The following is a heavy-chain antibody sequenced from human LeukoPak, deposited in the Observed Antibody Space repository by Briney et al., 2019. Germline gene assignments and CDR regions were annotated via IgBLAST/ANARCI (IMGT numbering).Heavy chain of an antibody. Sequence: KPSETLSLTCAVSGYSISSGYNWGWMRQPPGKGLEWIGSMYHSGSTYYNPSLKSLVTISVDTSKNQFSLKLSSVTAADTAVYYCARHFLSRLWYLFDSWRQGPLVTVSS. CDR2: MYHSGST. CDR1: GYSISSGYN. J-gene: IGHJ5*01. CDR3: ARHFLSRLWYLFDS. V-gene: IGHV4-38-2*01. D-gene: IGHD3-10*01.